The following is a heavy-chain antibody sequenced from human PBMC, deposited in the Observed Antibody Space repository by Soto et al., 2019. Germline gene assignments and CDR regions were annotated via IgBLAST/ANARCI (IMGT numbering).Heavy chain of an antibody. J-gene: IGHJ4*02. CDR3: AREVEYTSAFGISSSFDY. CDR2: ISKGGSNL. Sequence: PGVSLRLSCAASGFTLSSYAIHWVRQAPGKGLEWVTVISKGGSNLYFADSVKGRFTISRDNSKNTLYLQMNSLRSEDTAVYYCAREVEYTSAFGISSSFDYRGQGTLVTISS. D-gene: IGHD6-19*01. V-gene: IGHV3-30-3*01. CDR1: GFTLSSYA.